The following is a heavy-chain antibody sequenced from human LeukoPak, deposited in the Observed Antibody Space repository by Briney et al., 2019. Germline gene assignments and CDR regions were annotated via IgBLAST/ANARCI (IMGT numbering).Heavy chain of an antibody. J-gene: IGHJ4*02. Sequence: ASVKVSCKASGYTFTSYGISWVRQAPGQGLEWMGWISAYNGNTNYAQKLQGRVTMTTGTSTSTAYMELRSLRSDDTAVYYCARTSLLGYSNYDVPDYWGQGTLVTVSS. V-gene: IGHV1-18*01. CDR2: ISAYNGNT. CDR3: ARTSLLGYSNYDVPDY. CDR1: GYTFTSYG. D-gene: IGHD4-11*01.